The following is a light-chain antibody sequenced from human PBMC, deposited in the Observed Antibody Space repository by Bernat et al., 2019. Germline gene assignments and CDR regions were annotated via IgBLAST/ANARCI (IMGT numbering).Light chain of an antibody. CDR1: SSDIGSYNY. J-gene: IGLJ1*01. V-gene: IGLV2-14*03. CDR3: SSYTRSATYV. CDR2: AVA. Sequence: QSALTQPASVSWSPGQSITISCIGTSSDIGSYNYVSWYQQHPGKAPNLLIYAVANRPSGVSNRFSASKSGNTASLTISGLQAEDESDYYCSSYTRSATYVFGTGTKVTVL.